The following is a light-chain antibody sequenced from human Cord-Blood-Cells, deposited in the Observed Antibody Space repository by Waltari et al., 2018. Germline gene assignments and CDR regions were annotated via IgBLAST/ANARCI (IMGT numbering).Light chain of an antibody. V-gene: IGLV2-14*03. CDR1: RSDVGGYNY. CDR3: SSYTSSSTWV. CDR2: DVS. J-gene: IGLJ3*02. Sequence: QSALTQPASVSGSPGQSITIPCTGTRSDVGGYNYVSWYQQHPGKAPKRVIYDVSNRPSGVSNRFSGSKSGNTASLTISGLQAEDEADYYCSSYTSSSTWVFGGGTKLTVL.